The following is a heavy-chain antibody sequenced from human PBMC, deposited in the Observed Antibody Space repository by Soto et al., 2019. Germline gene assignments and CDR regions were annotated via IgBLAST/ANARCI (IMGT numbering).Heavy chain of an antibody. V-gene: IGHV4-39*01. CDR2: IYYSGST. CDR3: ARQGIAVAGTGGTTDWFDP. CDR1: GGSISSSSYY. D-gene: IGHD6-19*01. J-gene: IGHJ5*02. Sequence: QLQLQESGPGLVKPSETLSLTCTVSGGSISSSSYYWGWIRQPPGKGLEWIGSIYYSGSTYYNPSLKSRVTISVDTSKNQFSLKLSSVTAADTAVYYCARQGIAVAGTGGTTDWFDPWGQGTLVTVSS.